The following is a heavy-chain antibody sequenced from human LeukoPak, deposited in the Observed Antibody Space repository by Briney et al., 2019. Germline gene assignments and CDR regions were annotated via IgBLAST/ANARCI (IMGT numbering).Heavy chain of an antibody. Sequence: SGPTLVNPTQTLTLTCTFSGFSLSTSGMCVSWIRQPPGKALEWLALIDWDDGKYYSTSLKTRLTISKDTSKNQVVLTMTNMDPVDTATYYCARGYDSSGYYFLFDYWGQGTLVTVSS. CDR3: ARGYDSSGYYFLFDY. V-gene: IGHV2-70*01. D-gene: IGHD3-22*01. CDR2: IDWDDGK. J-gene: IGHJ4*02. CDR1: GFSLSTSGMC.